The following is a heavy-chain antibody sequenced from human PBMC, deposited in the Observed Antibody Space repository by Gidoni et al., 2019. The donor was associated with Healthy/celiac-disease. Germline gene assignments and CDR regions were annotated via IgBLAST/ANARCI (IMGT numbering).Heavy chain of an antibody. D-gene: IGHD3-10*01. CDR2: IYYSGST. V-gene: IGHV4-31*03. CDR3: ARGFSYGSGNGGNYYYYYGMDV. CDR1: GGSISSGGYY. Sequence: QVQLQESGPGLVKPSQTLSLTCTVSGGSISSGGYYWSWIRQHPGKGLEWIGYIYYSGSTYYNPSLKSRVTISVDTSKNQFSLKLSSVTAADTAVYYCARGFSYGSGNGGNYYYYYGMDVWGQGTTVTVSS. J-gene: IGHJ6*02.